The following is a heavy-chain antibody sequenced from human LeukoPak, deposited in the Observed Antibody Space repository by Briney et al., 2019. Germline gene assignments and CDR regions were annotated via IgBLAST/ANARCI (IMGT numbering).Heavy chain of an antibody. CDR3: AKAPVVIARGYFDY. CDR1: GFTFSNYA. CDR2: ISGSGDST. Sequence: GGSLRLSCAASGFTFSNYAMSWVRQAPGKGLEWVSAISGSGDSTYYADSVKGRFTISRDNSKNTLDLQMNILRAEDTAVYYCAKAPVVIARGYFDYWGQGTLVTVSS. D-gene: IGHD2-21*01. J-gene: IGHJ4*02. V-gene: IGHV3-23*01.